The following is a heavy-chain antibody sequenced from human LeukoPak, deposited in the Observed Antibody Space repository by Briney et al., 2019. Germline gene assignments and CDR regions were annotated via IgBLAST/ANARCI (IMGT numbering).Heavy chain of an antibody. Sequence: SETLSLTCTVSGGSISNYYWRWIRQPPGKGLEWIGYIYYSGSTNYNPSLKSRVTISVDTSKNQFSLKLSSVTAADTAVYYCAGFSSDGSGYDYWGQGTLVTVSS. V-gene: IGHV4-59*01. CDR2: IYYSGST. D-gene: IGHD3-10*01. J-gene: IGHJ4*02. CDR1: GGSISNYY. CDR3: AGFSSDGSGYDY.